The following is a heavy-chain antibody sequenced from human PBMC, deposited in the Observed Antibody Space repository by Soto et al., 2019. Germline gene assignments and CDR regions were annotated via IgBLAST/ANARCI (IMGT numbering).Heavy chain of an antibody. CDR1: GFTFSSYW. Sequence: GESLKISCAASGFTFSSYWMSWVRQAPGKGLEWVANIKQDGSEKYYVDSVKGRFTISRDNAKNSLYLQMNSLRAEDTAVYYCAGDLWGDYGLTYYFDYWGQGTLVIVSS. J-gene: IGHJ4*02. CDR2: IKQDGSEK. D-gene: IGHD4-17*01. CDR3: AGDLWGDYGLTYYFDY. V-gene: IGHV3-7*01.